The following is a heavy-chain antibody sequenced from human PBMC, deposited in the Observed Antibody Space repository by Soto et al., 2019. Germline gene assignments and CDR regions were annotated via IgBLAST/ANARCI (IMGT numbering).Heavy chain of an antibody. Sequence: QVQLQESGPGLVKPSQTLSLTCTVSGGSISSGDYYWSWIRQPPGKGLEWIGYIYYSGSTYYNPSHKSRATISVDTSKNQCSLKLISVTAAETAVYYCARDRGLRLGELSLAYWGQGTLVTVSS. CDR2: IYYSGST. V-gene: IGHV4-30-4*01. CDR3: ARDRGLRLGELSLAY. J-gene: IGHJ4*02. D-gene: IGHD3-16*02. CDR1: GGSISSGDYY.